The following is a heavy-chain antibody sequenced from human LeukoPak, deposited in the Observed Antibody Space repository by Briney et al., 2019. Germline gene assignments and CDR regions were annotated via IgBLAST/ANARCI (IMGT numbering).Heavy chain of an antibody. J-gene: IGHJ4*02. CDR2: IRQDESER. V-gene: IGHV3-7*04. CDR3: ARGSPRGYSYDN. Sequence: GGSLRLSCEGSGFSFSSYWMTWVRQLPGKGAEWVDNIRQDESERYFADSVKGRFTISRDNAKNSLYLQMNSLRAEDTAVYYCARGSPRGYSYDNWGQGTLVTVSS. D-gene: IGHD5-18*01. CDR1: GFSFSSYW.